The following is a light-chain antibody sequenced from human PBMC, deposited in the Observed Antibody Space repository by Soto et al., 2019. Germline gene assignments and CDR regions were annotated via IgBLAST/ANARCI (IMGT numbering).Light chain of an antibody. J-gene: IGKJ1*01. Sequence: EIVMTQSPATLSVSPGERATLSCRASQSVSSNLAWYQQKPGQAPRLLIYGASTRATGIPARCSGSWSGTDFTLTISSLQSEDFAVYYCKQYNNWPPWTFGQGTKVEIK. CDR3: KQYNNWPPWT. CDR2: GAS. CDR1: QSVSSN. V-gene: IGKV3-15*01.